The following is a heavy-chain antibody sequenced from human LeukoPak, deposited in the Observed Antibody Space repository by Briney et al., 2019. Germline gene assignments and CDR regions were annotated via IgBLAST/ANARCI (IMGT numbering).Heavy chain of an antibody. CDR1: GGSISSGGYY. V-gene: IGHV4-31*03. CDR2: IYYSGST. CDR3: ARVSGARRPDIVVVPAANHYYYYIDV. J-gene: IGHJ6*03. Sequence: SETLSLTCTVSGGSISSGGYYWSWIRQHPGKGLEWIGYIYYSGSTYYNPSLKSRVTISVDTSKNQFSLKLSSVTAADTAVYYCARVSGARRPDIVVVPAANHYYYYIDVWGKGTTVTVSS. D-gene: IGHD2-2*01.